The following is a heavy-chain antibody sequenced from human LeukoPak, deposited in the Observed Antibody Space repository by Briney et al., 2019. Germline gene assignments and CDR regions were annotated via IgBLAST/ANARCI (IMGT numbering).Heavy chain of an antibody. CDR3: ARESVLLWFGELFHYGMDV. CDR1: GFTFSSYS. D-gene: IGHD3-10*01. CDR2: ISSSSSYI. Sequence: GGSLRLSCAASGFTFSSYSMNWVRQAPGKGLEWVSSISSSSSYIYYADSVKGRFTISRDNAKNSLYLQMNSLRAEDTAVYYCARESVLLWFGELFHYGMDVWGQGTTVTVSS. V-gene: IGHV3-21*01. J-gene: IGHJ6*02.